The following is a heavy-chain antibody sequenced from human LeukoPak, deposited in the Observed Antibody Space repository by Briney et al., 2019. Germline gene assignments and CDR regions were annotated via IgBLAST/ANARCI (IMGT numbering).Heavy chain of an antibody. D-gene: IGHD2-15*01. CDR2: IYPGDSDT. V-gene: IGHV5-51*01. CDR3: ARRMGYCSGGSCPHNWFDP. J-gene: IGHJ5*02. CDR1: GYRFTSYW. Sequence: GESLKISCKGSGYRFTSYWIGWVRQMPGKGLEWMGIIYPGDSDTRYSPSLQGQVTISADKSISTAYLQWSSLKASDTAMYYCARRMGYCSGGSCPHNWFDPWGQGTLVTISS.